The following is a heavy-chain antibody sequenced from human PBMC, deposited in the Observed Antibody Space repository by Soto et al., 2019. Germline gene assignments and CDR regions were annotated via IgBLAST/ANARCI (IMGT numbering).Heavy chain of an antibody. J-gene: IGHJ5*02. Sequence: QITLKESGPTLVKSTQTLTLTCTFSGFSLTTSGVGVGWIRQPPGKALEWLALIYWDDDKRYSPSLKSRLTNTKDPTKIHVVLMMTNMDPVDTATYYCAHSLGEDSFDPWGQGTLVTVSS. CDR2: IYWDDDK. V-gene: IGHV2-5*02. CDR1: GFSLTTSGVG. D-gene: IGHD3-16*01. CDR3: AHSLGEDSFDP.